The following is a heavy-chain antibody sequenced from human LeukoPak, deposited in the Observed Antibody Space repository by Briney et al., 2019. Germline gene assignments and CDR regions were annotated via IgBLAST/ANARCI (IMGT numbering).Heavy chain of an antibody. J-gene: IGHJ4*02. CDR2: SNPNSGGT. CDR1: GYTFTGYY. Sequence: ASVKVSCKASGYTFTGYYMHWVRQAPGQGLEWMGWSNPNSGGTNYAQKFQGRVAMTRDTSISTAYMELSRLRSDDTAVYYCARVGTTVTTVDYWGQGTLVTVSS. V-gene: IGHV1-2*02. D-gene: IGHD4-17*01. CDR3: ARVGTTVTTVDY.